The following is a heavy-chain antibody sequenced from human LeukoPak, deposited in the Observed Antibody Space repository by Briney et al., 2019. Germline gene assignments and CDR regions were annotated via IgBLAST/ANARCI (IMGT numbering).Heavy chain of an antibody. Sequence: SETLSLTCAVFGGSISRYYWSWIRQPPGKGLEWIGRIYSSGSTDYSPSLKSRITISVDTSKNQISLRLTSVTAADTAVYYCARYMGQYYYYYMDVWGKGTTVTISS. CDR3: ARYMGQYYYYYMDV. J-gene: IGHJ6*03. CDR2: IYSSGST. CDR1: GGSISRYY. V-gene: IGHV4-59*10. D-gene: IGHD3-10*01.